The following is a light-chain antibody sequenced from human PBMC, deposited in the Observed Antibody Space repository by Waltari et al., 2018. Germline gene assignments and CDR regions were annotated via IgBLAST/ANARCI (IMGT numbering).Light chain of an antibody. Sequence: QSALTQPASVSGSPGQSITISCTGTSSDVGGYNYVSWYQQHPGKAPKHMIYEVSNRPQGVSIRFSGSTSGNTASLTISGLQAEDEADYYCSSYTSSSTWVFGGGTKLTVL. CDR3: SSYTSSSTWV. V-gene: IGLV2-14*01. CDR2: EVS. CDR1: SSDVGGYNY. J-gene: IGLJ3*02.